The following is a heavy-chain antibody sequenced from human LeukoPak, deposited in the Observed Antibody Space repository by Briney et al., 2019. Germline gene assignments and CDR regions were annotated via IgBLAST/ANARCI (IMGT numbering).Heavy chain of an antibody. V-gene: IGHV3-49*03. CDR3: TKGWGDY. CDR2: IRSEAYGGTT. J-gene: IGHJ4*02. Sequence: GESLKISCPTSGFSFGEYAMSWFRQAPGKGLELVGFIRSEAYGGTTEYVASVKGRFTISRDDSESLAYLQMTSLKIEDTAVYYCTKGWGDYWGRGTLVTVSS. D-gene: IGHD6-19*01. CDR1: GFSFGEYA.